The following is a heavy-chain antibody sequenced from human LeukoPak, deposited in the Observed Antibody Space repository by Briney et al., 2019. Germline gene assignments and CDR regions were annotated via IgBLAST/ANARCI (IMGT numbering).Heavy chain of an antibody. J-gene: IGHJ4*02. CDR3: ARVNINNWHSCDY. Sequence: SETLSLTCAVSGGSISSNNWWGWVRQPPGKGLEWIGEIYHSGSPNYNPSLKSRVTISVDKSRNHFSLNLSSVTAADTAVYYCARVNINNWHSCDYWGQGTLVTVSA. D-gene: IGHD1-1*01. CDR2: IYHSGSP. CDR1: GGSISSNNW. V-gene: IGHV4-4*02.